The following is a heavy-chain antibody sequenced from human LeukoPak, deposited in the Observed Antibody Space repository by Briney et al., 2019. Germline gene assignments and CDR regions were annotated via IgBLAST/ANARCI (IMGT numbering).Heavy chain of an antibody. CDR1: GGFMWSCY. CDR2: IYYSGRT. D-gene: IGHD4-11*01. J-gene: IGHJ4*01. Sequence: PSETLSLTCTVSGGFMWSCYWRCMRQPPGKGLEWIGYIYYSGRTYYNPSLKSRITISVDTSKNQFSLKLSSVTAADTAVYYCASGFYSLHYWGQGTMVSVSS. V-gene: IGHV4-59*01. CDR3: ASGFYSLHY.